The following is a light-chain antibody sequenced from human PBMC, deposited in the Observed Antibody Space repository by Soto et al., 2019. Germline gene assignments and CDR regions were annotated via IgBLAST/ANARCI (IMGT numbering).Light chain of an antibody. CDR2: GAS. V-gene: IGKV3-20*01. CDR1: QSVTSNY. CDR3: QQYCTSPRT. J-gene: IGKJ2*01. Sequence: EIVLTQSPGTLSLSPGERATLSCRASQSVTSNYIAWYQHKPGQAPRLLIYGASSRVTGIPDRFSGSGAGTDFVLTISRLEPEDFAVYYCQQYCTSPRTFGQGTKLEIK.